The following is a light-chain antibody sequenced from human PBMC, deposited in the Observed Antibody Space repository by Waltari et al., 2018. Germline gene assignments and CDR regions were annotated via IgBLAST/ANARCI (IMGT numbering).Light chain of an antibody. CDR3: VLYMGGGSL. CDR2: RTN. J-gene: IGLJ3*02. Sequence: QTVVTQEPSFSVSPGGTVTLTCGLTSGSVYSSYYHSWYQQTPGQAQLPLIHRTNTRSYGVPDRLSGSILGNKAARTIAGAEADDESDYYWVLYMGGGSLCGGGTKLTVL. CDR1: SGSVYSSYY. V-gene: IGLV8-61*01.